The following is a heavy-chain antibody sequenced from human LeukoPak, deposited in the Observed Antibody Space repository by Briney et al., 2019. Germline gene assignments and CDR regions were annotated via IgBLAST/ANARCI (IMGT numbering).Heavy chain of an antibody. CDR2: ISYDGSNK. CDR1: GFTFSSYA. D-gene: IGHD3-10*01. CDR3: AVLLESLTNFDY. Sequence: GGSLRLSCAASGFTFSSYAMHWVRQAPGKGLEWVAVISYDGSNKYYADSVKGRFTISRDNSKNTLYLQMNSLRAEDTAVYYCAVLLESLTNFDYWGQGTLVTVSS. V-gene: IGHV3-30-3*01. J-gene: IGHJ4*02.